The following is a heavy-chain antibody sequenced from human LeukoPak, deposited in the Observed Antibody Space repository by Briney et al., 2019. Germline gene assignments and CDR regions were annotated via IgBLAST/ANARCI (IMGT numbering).Heavy chain of an antibody. D-gene: IGHD3-9*01. J-gene: IGHJ4*02. CDR2: ISSSSSYI. CDR1: GFTFSSYS. V-gene: IGHV3-21*01. CDR3: AREPLAHNYDILTGLFDY. Sequence: PGGSLRLSCAASGFTFSSYSMNWVRQAPGKGLEWVSSISSSSSYIYYADSVKGRFTISRDNAKNSLYLQMNSLRAEDTTVYYCAREPLAHNYDILTGLFDYWGQGTLVTVSS.